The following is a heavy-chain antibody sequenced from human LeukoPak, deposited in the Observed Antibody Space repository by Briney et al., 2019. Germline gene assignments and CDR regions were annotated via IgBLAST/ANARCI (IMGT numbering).Heavy chain of an antibody. V-gene: IGHV3-7*01. CDR1: GFTFSGYW. Sequence: GGSLRLSCAASGFTFSGYWMSWLRQAPGKGLEWVANIKQDGGEKYYVDSVRGRFTISRDNAKNSLYLQMNSLRAEDTAVYYCARDRGFGQADVWGKGTTVTVSS. J-gene: IGHJ6*04. CDR2: IKQDGGEK. CDR3: ARDRGFGQADV. D-gene: IGHD3-10*01.